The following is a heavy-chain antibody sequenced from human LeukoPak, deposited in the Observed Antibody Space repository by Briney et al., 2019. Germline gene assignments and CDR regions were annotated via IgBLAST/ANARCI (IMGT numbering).Heavy chain of an antibody. V-gene: IGHV4-59*01. D-gene: IGHD3-22*01. J-gene: IGHJ3*02. CDR2: IYYSGST. Sequence: SETLSLTCTVSGGSISSYYWSWIRQPPGKGLEWIGYIYYSGSTNYNPSLKSRVTISVDTSKNQFSLKLSSVTAADTAVYYCARDARFYYDSSGYETYDAFDIWGQGTMVTVSS. CDR3: ARDARFYYDSSGYETYDAFDI. CDR1: GGSISSYY.